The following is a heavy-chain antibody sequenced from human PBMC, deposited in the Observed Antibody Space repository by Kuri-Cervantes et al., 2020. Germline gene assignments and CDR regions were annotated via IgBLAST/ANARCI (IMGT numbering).Heavy chain of an antibody. CDR2: VSSSSSYI. Sequence: GGSLRLSCAASGFSFSSYGMSWVRQAPGKGLEWVSSVSSSSSYIYYADSVKGRFTISRDNAKNSPYLQMNSLRAEDTAVYYCARAQASAYGMDVWGQGTTVTVSS. CDR1: GFSFSSYG. CDR3: ARAQASAYGMDV. V-gene: IGHV3-21*01. J-gene: IGHJ6*02.